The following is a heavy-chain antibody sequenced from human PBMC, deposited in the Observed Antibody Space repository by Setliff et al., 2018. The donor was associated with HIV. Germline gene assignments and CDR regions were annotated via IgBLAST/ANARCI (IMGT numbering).Heavy chain of an antibody. CDR2: IYQSGST. V-gene: IGHV4-38-2*02. CDR1: GYSISRGYY. J-gene: IGHJ6*03. CDR3: ARVSYDYASYYMDV. Sequence: SETLSLTCPVSGYSISRGYYWGWIRQPPGKGLEWIGTIYQSGSTYYNPSLKSRVTISLDTSKNQFSLKLSSVTAADTAVYYCARVSYDYASYYMDVWGKGTTVTVSS. D-gene: IGHD3-16*01.